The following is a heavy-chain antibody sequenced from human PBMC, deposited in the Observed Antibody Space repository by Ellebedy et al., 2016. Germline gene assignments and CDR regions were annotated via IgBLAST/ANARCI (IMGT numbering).Heavy chain of an antibody. Sequence: GGSLRLSCAASGFIVSTNYMSWVRQAPGKGLEWVATLYSGGTILYADSVRGRFTISRDNSKNTLYLQMNSLRAEDTAVYYCARGLGIAGNTGSWLWGQGNL. J-gene: IGHJ4*03. D-gene: IGHD2-21*01. CDR2: LYSGGTI. V-gene: IGHV3-66*01. CDR3: ARGLGIAGNTGSWL. CDR1: GFIVSTNY.